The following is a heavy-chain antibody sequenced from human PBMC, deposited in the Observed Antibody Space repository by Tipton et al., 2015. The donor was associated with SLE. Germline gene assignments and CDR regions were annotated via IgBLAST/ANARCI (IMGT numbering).Heavy chain of an antibody. CDR2: MHYSGST. J-gene: IGHJ4*02. CDR3: AKGWGVYDPSDS. Sequence: TLSLTCTVSGGSISSYYWSWIRQPPGKGLEWIGYMHYSGSTNYNPSLKSRVTISEDTSKKQFSLKLSSVTAADTAVYYCAKGWGVYDPSDSWGQGTLVTVSS. D-gene: IGHD5/OR15-5a*01. CDR1: GGSISSYY. V-gene: IGHV4-59*01.